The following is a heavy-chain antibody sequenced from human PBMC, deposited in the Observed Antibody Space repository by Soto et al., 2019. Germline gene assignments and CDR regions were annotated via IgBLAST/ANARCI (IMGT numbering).Heavy chain of an antibody. CDR3: ARLLSSSWYYFDY. CDR2: IKQDGSEK. J-gene: IGHJ4*02. V-gene: IGHV3-7*03. D-gene: IGHD6-13*01. CDR1: GFTFSSYW. Sequence: GRSLRLSCAASGFTFSSYWMSWVRQAPGKGLEWVANIKQDGSEKYYVDSVKGRFTISRDNAKNSLYLQMNSLRAEDTGVYYCARLLSSSWYYFDYWGQGTLVTVSS.